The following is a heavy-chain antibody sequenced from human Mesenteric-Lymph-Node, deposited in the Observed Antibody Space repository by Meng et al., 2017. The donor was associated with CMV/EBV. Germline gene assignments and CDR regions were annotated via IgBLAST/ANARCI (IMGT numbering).Heavy chain of an antibody. CDR3: AREAAAAGTLWYFDL. J-gene: IGHJ2*01. D-gene: IGHD6-13*01. CDR2: ISSSSSTR. Sequence: GESLKISCAASGFTFSSYSMNWVRQAPGKGLEWVSYISSSSSTRYYADSVKGRFTISRDNAKNSLYLQMNSLRAEDTAVYYCAREAAAAGTLWYFDLWGRGTLVTVSS. V-gene: IGHV3-48*04. CDR1: GFTFSSYS.